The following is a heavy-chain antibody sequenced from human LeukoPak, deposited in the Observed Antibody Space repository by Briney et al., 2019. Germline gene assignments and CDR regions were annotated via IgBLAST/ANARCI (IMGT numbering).Heavy chain of an antibody. CDR3: AREFRTFDVFDP. V-gene: IGHV4-31*03. J-gene: IGHJ5*02. Sequence: SQTLSLTCTVSGGSISSGGYYWSWIRQHPGKGLEWIGYVYYSGSTYYNPSLKSRVTISVDTSKNQFSLKLSSVTAADTAVYYCAREFRTFDVFDPWGQGTLVTVSS. CDR2: VYYSGST. D-gene: IGHD3-9*01. CDR1: GGSISSGGYY.